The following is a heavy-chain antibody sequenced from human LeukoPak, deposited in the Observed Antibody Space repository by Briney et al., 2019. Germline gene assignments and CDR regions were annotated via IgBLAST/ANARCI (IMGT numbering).Heavy chain of an antibody. V-gene: IGHV3-53*01. CDR1: GFTVSSNY. Sequence: GGSLRLSCAASGFTVSSNYMSWVRQAPGKGLEWVSVIYSGGSTYYADSVKGRFTISRDNSKNTLYLQMNSLRAEDTAVYYCARALCSGGSCFPDYWGQGTLVTVSS. J-gene: IGHJ4*02. D-gene: IGHD2-15*01. CDR3: ARALCSGGSCFPDY. CDR2: IYSGGST.